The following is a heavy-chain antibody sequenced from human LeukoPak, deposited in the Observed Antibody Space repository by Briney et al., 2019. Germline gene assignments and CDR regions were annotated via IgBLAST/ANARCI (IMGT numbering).Heavy chain of an antibody. D-gene: IGHD2-2*01. CDR3: ARRGPYQLLRDYYYYYYMYV. CDR1: GGSISSSSYY. V-gene: IGHV4-39*01. CDR2: IYYSGST. Sequence: KPSETLSLTCTVSGGSISSSSYYWGWIRQPPGKGLEWIGSIYYSGSTYYNPSLKSRVTISVDTSKNQFSLKLSSVTAADTAVYYCARRGPYQLLRDYYYYYYMYVWGKGTTVTVSS. J-gene: IGHJ6*03.